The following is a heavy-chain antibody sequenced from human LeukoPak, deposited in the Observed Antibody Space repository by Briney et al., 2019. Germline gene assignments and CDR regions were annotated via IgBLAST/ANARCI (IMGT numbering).Heavy chain of an antibody. J-gene: IGHJ4*02. CDR3: VAEVIEVTVTEY. Sequence: ASVKVSCTVSGYTLRELSMHWVRQAPGKGLEWMGGFDPEAGETFYAQKFQGRVTLTEDTSTDTAYMELDSLRSEDTAVYYCVAEVIEVTVTEYWGQGTLVTVSS. D-gene: IGHD3-22*01. CDR2: FDPEAGET. CDR1: GYTLRELS. V-gene: IGHV1-24*01.